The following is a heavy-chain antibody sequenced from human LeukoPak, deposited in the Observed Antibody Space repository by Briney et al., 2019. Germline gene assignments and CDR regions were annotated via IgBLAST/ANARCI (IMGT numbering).Heavy chain of an antibody. CDR1: GFTFSSYE. CDR2: ISSSGSTI. Sequence: GGSLRLSCAASGFTFSSYEMNWVRQAPGKGLEWVSYISSSGSTIYYADSVKGRFTISRDNAKNSLYLQMNSLSAEDTAVYYCAIRPQWLGRAFFDYWGQGTLVAVSS. J-gene: IGHJ4*02. V-gene: IGHV3-48*03. CDR3: AIRPQWLGRAFFDY. D-gene: IGHD6-19*01.